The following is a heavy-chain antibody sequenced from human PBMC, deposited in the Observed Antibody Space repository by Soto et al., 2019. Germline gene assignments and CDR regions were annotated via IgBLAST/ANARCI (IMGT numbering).Heavy chain of an antibody. Sequence: PGGSLRLSCAASGFTFSSYAMSWVRQAPGKGLEWVSAIGGSGGSTYYADSVKGRFTISRDNSKNTLYLQMNSLRAEDTAVYYCAKGDFWSGYYLGYYMDVWGKGTTVTVSS. V-gene: IGHV3-23*01. CDR1: GFTFSSYA. J-gene: IGHJ6*03. D-gene: IGHD3-3*01. CDR2: IGGSGGST. CDR3: AKGDFWSGYYLGYYMDV.